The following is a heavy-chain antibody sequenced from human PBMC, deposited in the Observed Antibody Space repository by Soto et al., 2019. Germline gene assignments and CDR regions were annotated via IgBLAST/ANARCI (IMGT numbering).Heavy chain of an antibody. CDR2: IYTSGTT. CDR3: ARKIASYWYFDL. V-gene: IGHV4-4*07. Sequence: PSETLSLTCTVSGGSISTYYWSWIRQPAGKGLEWIGRIYTSGTTNYNPSLKSRLTMSVDTSKNQFSLKLSSVTAADTAVYYCARKIASYWYFDLWGRGTLVTVS. J-gene: IGHJ2*01. CDR1: GGSISTYY.